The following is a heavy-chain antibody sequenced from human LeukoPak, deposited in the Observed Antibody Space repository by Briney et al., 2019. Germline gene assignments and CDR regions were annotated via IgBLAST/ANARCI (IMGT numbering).Heavy chain of an antibody. V-gene: IGHV1-18*01. CDR1: GYTFTSHG. CDR3: ARDDLGAVQNDY. D-gene: IGHD1-26*01. Sequence: ASVKVSCKASGYTFTSHGISWVRQAPGQGLEWTGWISAYNGNTNYAQKLQGRVTMTTDTSTSTAYMELRSLRSDDTAVYYCARDDLGAVQNDYWGQGTLVTVSS. J-gene: IGHJ4*02. CDR2: ISAYNGNT.